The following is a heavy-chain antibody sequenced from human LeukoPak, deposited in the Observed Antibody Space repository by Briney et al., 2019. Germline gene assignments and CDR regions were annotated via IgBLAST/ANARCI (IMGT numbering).Heavy chain of an antibody. D-gene: IGHD3-10*01. CDR2: ISHNGST. V-gene: IGHV4-38-2*02. Sequence: PSETLSLTCTVSGYSIISVYYWGWIRQSPGKGLEWIGNISHNGSTYCNPSLKSRVTISVDTSKNQFSLKLSSVTAADTAVYYCARLRPSYYGSGSYFRPFDIWGQGTMVTVSS. J-gene: IGHJ3*02. CDR1: GYSIISVYY. CDR3: ARLRPSYYGSGSYFRPFDI.